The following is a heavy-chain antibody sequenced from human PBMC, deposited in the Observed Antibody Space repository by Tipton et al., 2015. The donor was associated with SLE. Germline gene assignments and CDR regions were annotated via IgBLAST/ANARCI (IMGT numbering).Heavy chain of an antibody. CDR2: INHSGST. CDR1: GGSFSGYY. Sequence: AGLVKPSETLSLTCAVYGGSFSGYYWSWIRQPPGKGLEWIGEINHSGSTNYNPSLKSRVTISVDTSKNQFSLKLSSVTAADTAVYYCARHRARGRGITIFGVVMGAFDIWGQGTMVTVSS. V-gene: IGHV4-34*01. D-gene: IGHD3-3*01. J-gene: IGHJ3*02. CDR3: ARHRARGRGITIFGVVMGAFDI.